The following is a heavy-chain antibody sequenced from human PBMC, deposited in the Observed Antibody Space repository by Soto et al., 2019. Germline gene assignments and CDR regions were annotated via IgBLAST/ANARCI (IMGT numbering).Heavy chain of an antibody. D-gene: IGHD4-17*01. Sequence: GGSLRLSCAASGFTFSSYSMNWVRQAPGKGLEWVSSISSSSSYIYYADSVKGRFTISRDNAKNSLYLQMNSLRAEDTAVYYCARAGDYGDYVKNYYYYGMDVWGQGTTVTVSS. J-gene: IGHJ6*02. CDR3: ARAGDYGDYVKNYYYYGMDV. V-gene: IGHV3-21*01. CDR2: ISSSSSYI. CDR1: GFTFSSYS.